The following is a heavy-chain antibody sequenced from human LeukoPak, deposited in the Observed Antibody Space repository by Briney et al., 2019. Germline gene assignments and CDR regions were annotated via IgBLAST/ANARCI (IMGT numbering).Heavy chain of an antibody. Sequence: ASVKVSCKASGYTFTGYYMHWVRQAPGQGLEWMGWINPNSGGTNYAQKFQGRVTMTRDTSTSTVYMELSSLRSEDTAVYYCARVSRGFRYYFDYWGQGTLVTVSS. CDR1: GYTFTGYY. V-gene: IGHV1-2*02. CDR3: ARVSRGFRYYFDY. J-gene: IGHJ4*02. D-gene: IGHD3-10*01. CDR2: INPNSGGT.